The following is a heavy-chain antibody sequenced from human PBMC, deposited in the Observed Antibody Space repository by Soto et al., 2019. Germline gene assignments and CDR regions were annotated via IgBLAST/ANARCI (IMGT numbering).Heavy chain of an antibody. Sequence: PXETLSLTCAVAGDSVSNDNYYWSWSRQPPGKGLEWIGYIYYSGTTNYNSYLKSRLSLSVDMSKNQFSLKLASVTAADTAVYFCARSQRGRTAFTFDYWGQGALVTVSS. V-gene: IGHV4-61*01. CDR2: IYYSGTT. CDR1: GDSVSNDNYY. J-gene: IGHJ4*02. CDR3: ARSQRGRTAFTFDY. D-gene: IGHD3-16*01.